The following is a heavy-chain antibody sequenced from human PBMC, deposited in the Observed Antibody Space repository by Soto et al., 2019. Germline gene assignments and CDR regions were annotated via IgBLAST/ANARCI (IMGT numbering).Heavy chain of an antibody. Sequence: SVKVSCKASGGTFSRNAIGWVRQAPGQGLEWMGGIIPFFHAPNYAQKFQGRVTITADESTSIVFMEMSSLTSDDRAVYYCAREGFCSSGSCALYSHDYFGMDVWGQGTTVTVSS. CDR1: GGTFSRNA. J-gene: IGHJ6*02. D-gene: IGHD2-15*01. CDR2: IIPFFHAP. V-gene: IGHV1-69*13. CDR3: AREGFCSSGSCALYSHDYFGMDV.